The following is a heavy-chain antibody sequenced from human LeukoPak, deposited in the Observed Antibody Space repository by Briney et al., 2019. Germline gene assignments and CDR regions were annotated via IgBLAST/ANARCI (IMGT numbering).Heavy chain of an antibody. CDR1: GGSISSGSYY. V-gene: IGHV4-61*02. CDR3: ARELREWSTPTLYYYYMDV. CDR2: IYTSGST. Sequence: SQTLSLTCTVSGGSISSGSYYWSWIRQPAGKGLEWIGRIYTSGSTNYNPSLKSRVTISADTSKDEFSLKLNSVTAADTAVYYCARELREWSTPTLYYYYMDVWGKGTTVTVSS. D-gene: IGHD3-3*01. J-gene: IGHJ6*03.